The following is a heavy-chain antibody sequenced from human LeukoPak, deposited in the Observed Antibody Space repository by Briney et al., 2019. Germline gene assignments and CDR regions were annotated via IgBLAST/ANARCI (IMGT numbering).Heavy chain of an antibody. J-gene: IGHJ5*02. V-gene: IGHV5-51*01. CDR1: GYSFTSYW. Sequence: GESLQISCQGSGYSFTSYWIGWVRQMPGKGLEWMGIIYPGDSDTRYSPSFQGQVTISADKSISTAYLQWSSLKASDTAMYYCARLRKDGYNPSNWFDPWGQGTLVTVSS. D-gene: IGHD5-24*01. CDR2: IYPGDSDT. CDR3: ARLRKDGYNPSNWFDP.